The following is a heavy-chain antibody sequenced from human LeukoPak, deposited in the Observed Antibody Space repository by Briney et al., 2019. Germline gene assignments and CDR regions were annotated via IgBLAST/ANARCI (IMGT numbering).Heavy chain of an antibody. V-gene: IGHV4-59*01. J-gene: IGHJ4*02. Sequence: SETLSLTCTVSGGSISNYYWSWIRQPPGKGLEWIGYIYYSGTTNYNPSLKSRVTISVDTSKNQFTLKLNSVTAADTAVYYCARGVYIAAAQYGYWGQGTLVTVSS. CDR3: ARGVYIAAAQYGY. CDR1: GGSISNYY. CDR2: IYYSGTT. D-gene: IGHD6-13*01.